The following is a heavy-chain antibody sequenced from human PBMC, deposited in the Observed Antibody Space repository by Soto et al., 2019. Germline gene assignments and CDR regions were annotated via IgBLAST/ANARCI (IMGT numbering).Heavy chain of an antibody. Sequence: SETLSLTCTVSGVSISSYYWSWIRQPPGKGLEWIGYIYYSGSTNYNPSLKSRVTISVDTSKNQFSLKLSSVTAADTAVYYCARARRDDYVWGSYRHDAFDIWGQGTMVTVS. J-gene: IGHJ3*02. D-gene: IGHD3-16*02. CDR3: ARARRDDYVWGSYRHDAFDI. CDR2: IYYSGST. V-gene: IGHV4-59*01. CDR1: GVSISSYY.